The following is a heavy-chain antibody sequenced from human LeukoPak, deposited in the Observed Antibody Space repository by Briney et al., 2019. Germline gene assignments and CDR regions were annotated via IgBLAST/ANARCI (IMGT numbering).Heavy chain of an antibody. Sequence: GGSLRLSCAASGFTFEGYGMSWVRQAPGKGLEWVSSISSSSSYIYYADSVKGRFTISRDNAKNSLYLQMNSLRAEDTAVYYCARGSWELIAWGQGTLVTVSS. D-gene: IGHD1-26*01. CDR1: GFTFEGYG. CDR2: ISSSSSYI. V-gene: IGHV3-21*01. CDR3: ARGSWELIA. J-gene: IGHJ5*02.